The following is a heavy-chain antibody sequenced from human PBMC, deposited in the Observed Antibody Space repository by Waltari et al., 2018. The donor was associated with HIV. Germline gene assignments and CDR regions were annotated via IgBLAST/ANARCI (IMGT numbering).Heavy chain of an antibody. V-gene: IGHV1-3*01. D-gene: IGHD6-19*01. CDR2: IKAGNGNT. CDR1: GHTFTRYA. CDR3: ASEQYSSDWYDNS. Sequence: QVQLVQSGAEVKKPGASVKVSCKASGHTFTRYALHWVRQAPGQRLEWMGWIKAGNGNTEYSQPLKGRVTITRDTSESTAYMELSSLRSEDTVVYYCASEQYSSDWYDNSWGQGTLVTVSS. J-gene: IGHJ4*02.